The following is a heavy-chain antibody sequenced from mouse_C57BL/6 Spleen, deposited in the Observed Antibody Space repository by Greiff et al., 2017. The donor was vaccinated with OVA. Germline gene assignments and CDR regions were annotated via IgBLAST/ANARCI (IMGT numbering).Heavy chain of an antibody. D-gene: IGHD1-1*01. CDR1: GFTFTDYY. CDR2: IRNKANGYTT. V-gene: IGHV7-3*01. J-gene: IGHJ4*01. Sequence: EVKLQESGGGLVQPGGSLSLSCAASGFTFTDYYMSWVRQPPGKALEWLGFIRNKANGYTTEYSASVKGRFTISRDNSQSILYLQMNALRAEDSATYYCARSLFTTVVAPNAMDYWGQGTSVTVSS. CDR3: ARSLFTTVVAPNAMDY.